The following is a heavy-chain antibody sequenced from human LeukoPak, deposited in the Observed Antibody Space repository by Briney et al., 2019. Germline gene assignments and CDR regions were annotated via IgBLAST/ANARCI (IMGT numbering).Heavy chain of an antibody. Sequence: GGSLRLSCAASGFTFTSYWMSWVRQAPGKGLEWVASVKQDETEKYYVDSVKGRFTISRDNSKNTVYLQMNSLRAEDTALYYCARDYGSGSYWVANDYWGQGTLVTVSS. V-gene: IGHV3-7*03. J-gene: IGHJ4*02. D-gene: IGHD3-10*01. CDR2: VKQDETEK. CDR1: GFTFTSYW. CDR3: ARDYGSGSYWVANDY.